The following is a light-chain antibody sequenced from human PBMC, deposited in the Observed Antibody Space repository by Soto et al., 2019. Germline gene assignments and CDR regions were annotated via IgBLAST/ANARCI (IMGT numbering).Light chain of an antibody. Sequence: QSVLTQPPSVSGAPVQRVTISCTGSSSNIGAHYDVHWYQQLPGTAPKLLIYGNTNRPSGVPDRFSGSKSGTSASLAITGLQAEDEADYYCQSYDSSLSGGIFGGGTKVTVL. CDR2: GNT. V-gene: IGLV1-40*01. CDR3: QSYDSSLSGGI. CDR1: SSNIGAHYD. J-gene: IGLJ2*01.